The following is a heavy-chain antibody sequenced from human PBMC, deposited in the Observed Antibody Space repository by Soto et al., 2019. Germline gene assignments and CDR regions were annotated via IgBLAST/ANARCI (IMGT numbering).Heavy chain of an antibody. D-gene: IGHD3-10*01. Sequence: SAKVSCKAYGYTFIDYYIHWVRQAPGQGLEWMGWVSPRSGGTNYAQKFQGRVTITRDTSINTAYMELTSLRSDDTAVYYCTKKGGGPFPFDPWGQGTRVTVSS. J-gene: IGHJ5*02. CDR1: GYTFIDYY. CDR2: VSPRSGGT. V-gene: IGHV1-2*02. CDR3: TKKGGGPFPFDP.